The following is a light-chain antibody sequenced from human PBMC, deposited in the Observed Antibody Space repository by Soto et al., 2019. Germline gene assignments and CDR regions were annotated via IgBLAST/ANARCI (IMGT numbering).Light chain of an antibody. J-gene: IGKJ1*01. V-gene: IGKV3-20*01. CDR2: DTS. Sequence: EIVLTQSPSAXSXXPXXXXXXXXRASQSVSSTSLAWYQQKPGQAPRLLIYDTSTRATGVPDRFSGSGSGTDFTLTVSRLEPEDFAVYYCHQYDSWTFGQGTKVDI. CDR1: QSVSSTS. CDR3: HQYDSWT.